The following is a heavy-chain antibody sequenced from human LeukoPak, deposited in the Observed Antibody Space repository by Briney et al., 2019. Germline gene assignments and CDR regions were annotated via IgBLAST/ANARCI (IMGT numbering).Heavy chain of an antibody. D-gene: IGHD6-19*01. CDR1: GFTFSSYS. Sequence: GGSLRLSCAASGFTFSSYSMNWVRQAPGKGLEWVSSISSSSSYIYYADSVKGRLTISRDNAKNSLYLQMNSLRAEDTAVYYCARGRIAVAGEPSPFDYWGQGTLVTVSS. V-gene: IGHV3-21*01. CDR2: ISSSSSYI. CDR3: ARGRIAVAGEPSPFDY. J-gene: IGHJ4*02.